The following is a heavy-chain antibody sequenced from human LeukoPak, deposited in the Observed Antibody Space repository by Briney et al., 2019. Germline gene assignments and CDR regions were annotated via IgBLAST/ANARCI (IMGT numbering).Heavy chain of an antibody. V-gene: IGHV1-3*01. CDR1: GYTFTSYA. J-gene: IGHJ5*02. CDR2: INAGNGNT. D-gene: IGHD6-13*01. Sequence: GASVKVSCKASGYTFTSYAMHWVRQAPGQRLEWMGWINAGNGNTKYSQKFQGRVTITRDTSASTAYVELSSLRSEDTAVYYCARSAERGSWYVSGGKFDPWGQGTLVTVSS. CDR3: ARSAERGSWYVSGGKFDP.